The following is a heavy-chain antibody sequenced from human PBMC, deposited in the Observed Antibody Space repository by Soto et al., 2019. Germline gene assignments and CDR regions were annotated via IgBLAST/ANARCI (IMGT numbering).Heavy chain of an antibody. Sequence: PSETLSLTCTVSGGSISSYYWSWIRQPPGKGLEWIGYIYYSGSTNYNPSLKSRVTISVDTSKNQFSLKLSSVTAADTAVYYCARTARSRLGYYYGMDVWGQGTTVTVSS. CDR1: GGSISSYY. V-gene: IGHV4-59*01. CDR3: ARTARSRLGYYYGMDV. D-gene: IGHD3-10*01. J-gene: IGHJ6*02. CDR2: IYYSGST.